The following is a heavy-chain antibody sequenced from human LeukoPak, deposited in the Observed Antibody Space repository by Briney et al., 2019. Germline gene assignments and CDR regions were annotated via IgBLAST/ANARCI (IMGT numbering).Heavy chain of an antibody. CDR2: IIPIFGTA. Sequence: ASVTVSFTASGGTFSIYAISWVRQAPGQGLEWMGGIIPIFGTANYAQKFQGRVTITADESTSTAYMELSSLRSEGTAVYYCAGDQYSSPYGAGYWGQGTLVTVSS. D-gene: IGHD6-6*01. V-gene: IGHV1-69*13. CDR1: GGTFSIYA. J-gene: IGHJ4*02. CDR3: AGDQYSSPYGAGY.